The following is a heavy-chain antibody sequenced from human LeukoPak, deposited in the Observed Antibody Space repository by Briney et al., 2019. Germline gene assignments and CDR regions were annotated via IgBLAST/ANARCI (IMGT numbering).Heavy chain of an antibody. CDR2: INHSGST. Sequence: PSETLSLTCAVYGGSFSGYYWSWIRQPPGKGLEWIGEINHSGSTNYNPSLKSRVTISVDTSKNQFSLKLISVTAADTAVYYCARGQAVAGGYYYGMDVWGQRTTVTVSS. D-gene: IGHD6-19*01. J-gene: IGHJ6*02. CDR1: GGSFSGYY. CDR3: ARGQAVAGGYYYGMDV. V-gene: IGHV4-34*01.